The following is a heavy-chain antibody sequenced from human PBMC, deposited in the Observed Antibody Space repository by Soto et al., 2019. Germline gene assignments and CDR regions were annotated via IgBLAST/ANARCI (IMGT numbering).Heavy chain of an antibody. J-gene: IGHJ4*02. CDR1: GDSVSSNSAA. CDR3: ARDSYYYDSSGYYYTFDY. CDR2: TYYRSKWYN. Sequence: QTLSLTCAISGDSVSSNSAAWNWIRQSPSRGLEWLGRTYYRSKWYNDYAVSVKSRITINPDTSKNQFSLQLNSVTPEDTAVYYCARDSYYYDSSGYYYTFDYWGQGTLVNVSS. D-gene: IGHD3-22*01. V-gene: IGHV6-1*01.